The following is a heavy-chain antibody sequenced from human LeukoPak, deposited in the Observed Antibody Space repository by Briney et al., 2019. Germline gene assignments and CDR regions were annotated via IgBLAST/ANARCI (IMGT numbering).Heavy chain of an antibody. CDR1: GFTFSSYA. D-gene: IGHD3-10*01. J-gene: IGHJ4*02. Sequence: GSLRLSCAASGFTFSSYAMHWVRQAPGKGLEWVAVISYDGSNKYYADSVKGRFTISRDNSKNTLYLQMNSLRAEDTAVYYCARDLWIGPGKGYFDYWGQGTLVTVSS. CDR2: ISYDGSNK. CDR3: ARDLWIGPGKGYFDY. V-gene: IGHV3-30-3*01.